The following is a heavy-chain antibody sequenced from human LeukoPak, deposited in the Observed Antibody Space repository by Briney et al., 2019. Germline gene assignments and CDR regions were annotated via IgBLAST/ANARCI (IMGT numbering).Heavy chain of an antibody. CDR3: ASRGIAAAGTGGGLFDY. Sequence: GESLKISCKGSGDSFTSYWIGWVRQMPGKGLEWMGIIYPGDSDTRYSPSFQGQDTISADKSISTAYLQWSSLKASETAMYYWASRGIAAAGTGGGLFDYWGQGTLVTVSS. D-gene: IGHD6-13*01. CDR1: GDSFTSYW. CDR2: IYPGDSDT. V-gene: IGHV5-51*01. J-gene: IGHJ4*02.